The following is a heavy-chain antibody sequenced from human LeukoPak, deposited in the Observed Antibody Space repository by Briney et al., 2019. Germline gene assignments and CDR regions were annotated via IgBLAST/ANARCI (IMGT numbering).Heavy chain of an antibody. CDR1: GFSVSNNY. CDR3: AARNY. Sequence: AGCLRLSCAASGFSVSNNYMSWVRQAPGKGLEGVSVIYSRGATYYADSVKGRFTISRDNSKNTLYLQMNSLRVEDTAVYYCAARNYWGQGTLVTVSS. J-gene: IGHJ4*02. V-gene: IGHV3-53*01. D-gene: IGHD1-14*01. CDR2: IYSRGAT.